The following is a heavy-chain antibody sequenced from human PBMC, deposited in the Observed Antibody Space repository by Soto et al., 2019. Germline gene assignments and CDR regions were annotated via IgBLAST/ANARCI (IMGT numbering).Heavy chain of an antibody. CDR2: INHSGSA. D-gene: IGHD1-1*01. CDR3: VRGFRRFIQGEVRTAARWFDP. V-gene: IGHV4-34*01. J-gene: IGHJ5*02. Sequence: QVQLQQWGPGLLKPSETLSLTCAVYGAAFSGYYWSWIRQPPGKGLEWIGEINHSGSATYNPSLKSRVTISVDTSEKQVSLKLSSMTAADTAVYYCVRGFRRFIQGEVRTAARWFDPWGQGILVTVSS. CDR1: GAAFSGYY.